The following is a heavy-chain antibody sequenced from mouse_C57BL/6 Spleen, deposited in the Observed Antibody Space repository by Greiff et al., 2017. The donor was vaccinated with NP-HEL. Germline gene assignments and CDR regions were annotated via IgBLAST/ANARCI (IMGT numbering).Heavy chain of an antibody. Sequence: EVKLVESGGDLVKPGGSLKLSCAASGFTFSSYGMSWVRQTPDKRLEWVATISSGGSYTYYPDSVRGRFTISRDNAKNTLYLQMSSLKSEDTAMYYCARRENYDYENAMDYWGQGTSVTVSS. CDR3: ARRENYDYENAMDY. CDR1: GFTFSSYG. D-gene: IGHD2-4*01. V-gene: IGHV5-6*02. J-gene: IGHJ4*01. CDR2: ISSGGSYT.